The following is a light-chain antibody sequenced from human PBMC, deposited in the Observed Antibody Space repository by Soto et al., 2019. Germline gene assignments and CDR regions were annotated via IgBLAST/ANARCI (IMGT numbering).Light chain of an antibody. J-gene: IGLJ2*01. CDR3: CSYAGSYTHVV. CDR2: DVS. Sequence: QSALTQPRSVSGSPGKSVTISCTGTSSDVGGYNYVSWYQQHPGKAPKLMIYDVSKRPSGVPDRFSGSKSGNTASLTISGLQAEDEADYYCCSYAGSYTHVVFGGGTKLTVL. V-gene: IGLV2-11*01. CDR1: SSDVGGYNY.